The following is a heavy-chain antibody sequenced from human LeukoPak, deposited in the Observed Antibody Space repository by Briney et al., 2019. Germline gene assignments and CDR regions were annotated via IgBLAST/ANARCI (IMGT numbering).Heavy chain of an antibody. V-gene: IGHV1-18*01. J-gene: IGHJ5*02. CDR1: GYTFTSYG. Sequence: ASVKVSCTASGYTFTSYGISWVRQAPGQGLEWMGWISAYNGNTNYAQKLQGRVTMTTDTSTSTAYMELSSLRSDDTAVYYCARVKHYYDSSGSHNWFDPWGQGTLVTVSS. CDR2: ISAYNGNT. D-gene: IGHD3-22*01. CDR3: ARVKHYYDSSGSHNWFDP.